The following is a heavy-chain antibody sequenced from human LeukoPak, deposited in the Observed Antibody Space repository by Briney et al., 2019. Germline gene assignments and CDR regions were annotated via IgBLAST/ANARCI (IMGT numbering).Heavy chain of an antibody. CDR2: ISGSGGST. V-gene: IGHV3-23*01. J-gene: IGHJ4*02. Sequence: GGSLRLSCAASGFSFSSYSMNWVRQAPGKGLEWVSAISGSGGSTYYADSVKGRFTISRDNSKNTLYLQMNSLRAEDTAVYYCAKDLTKIAVAVPFDYWGQGTLVTVSS. CDR3: AKDLTKIAVAVPFDY. CDR1: GFSFSSYS. D-gene: IGHD6-19*01.